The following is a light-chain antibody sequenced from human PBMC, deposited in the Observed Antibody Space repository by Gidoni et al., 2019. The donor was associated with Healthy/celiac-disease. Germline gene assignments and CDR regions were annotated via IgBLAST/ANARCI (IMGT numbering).Light chain of an antibody. CDR3: QQYGSSPRT. Sequence: EIVLTQSPGTLSLSPGERATLSCRASQSVSSSYLAGYQQKPGQAPRLLIYGASSRATCIPDRFSGSGSGTDFTLTISRLEPEDFAVYYCQQYGSSPRTFGQGTKVEIK. V-gene: IGKV3-20*01. CDR2: GAS. J-gene: IGKJ1*01. CDR1: QSVSSSY.